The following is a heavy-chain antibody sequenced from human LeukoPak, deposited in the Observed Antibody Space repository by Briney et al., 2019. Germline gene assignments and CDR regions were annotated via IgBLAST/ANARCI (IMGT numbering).Heavy chain of an antibody. Sequence: GGSLRLSCAASGFTFSTYSMNWVRRAPGKGLEWVSSISSSSSYIYYADSVKGRFTISRDNAKNSLYLQMNSLRAEDTAVYYCARSYSSSDEFDYWGQGTLVTVSS. V-gene: IGHV3-21*01. D-gene: IGHD6-6*01. J-gene: IGHJ4*02. CDR1: GFTFSTYS. CDR2: ISSSSSYI. CDR3: ARSYSSSDEFDY.